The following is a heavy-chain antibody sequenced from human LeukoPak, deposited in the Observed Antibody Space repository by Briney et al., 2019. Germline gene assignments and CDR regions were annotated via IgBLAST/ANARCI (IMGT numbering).Heavy chain of an antibody. CDR3: ARDRGFGTDYYFDY. D-gene: IGHD3-10*01. J-gene: IGHJ4*02. CDR1: EFTFSSYW. Sequence: GSLRLSCAASEFTFSSYWMSWVLQAPGKGLEWVANIKKDGSETYYVDSVKGRFTISRDNAKNSLYLQMNSLRAEDTAVYYCARDRGFGTDYYFDYWGQGTLVTVSS. V-gene: IGHV3-7*01. CDR2: IKKDGSET.